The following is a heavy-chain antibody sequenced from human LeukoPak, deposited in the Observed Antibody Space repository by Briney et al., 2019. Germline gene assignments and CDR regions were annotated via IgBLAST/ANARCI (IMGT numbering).Heavy chain of an antibody. CDR2: IYYSGST. Sequence: SETLSLTCTVSGGSISSYYWSWIRQPPGKGLEWIGYIYYSGSTNYNPSLKSRVTISVDTSKNQFSLKLSSVTAADTAVYYCARGVVPAANQGYYSDYWGQGTLVTVSS. J-gene: IGHJ4*02. V-gene: IGHV4-59*01. CDR1: GGSISSYY. CDR3: ARGVVPAANQGYYSDY. D-gene: IGHD2-2*01.